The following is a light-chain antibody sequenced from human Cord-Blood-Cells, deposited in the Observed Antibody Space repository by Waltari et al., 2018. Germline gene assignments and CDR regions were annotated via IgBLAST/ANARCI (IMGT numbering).Light chain of an antibody. J-gene: IGKJ1*01. CDR1: QSISSN. CDR3: QQSYSTPWT. V-gene: IGKV1-39*01. Sequence: DIQMTQSPSSLSASVGDRVTITCRASQSISSNLNWYQQKPGKAPKLLIYAASSLQSGVPSRFSGSGSGTDCTLTISSLQPEDFATDYCQQSYSTPWTFGQGTKVELK. CDR2: AAS.